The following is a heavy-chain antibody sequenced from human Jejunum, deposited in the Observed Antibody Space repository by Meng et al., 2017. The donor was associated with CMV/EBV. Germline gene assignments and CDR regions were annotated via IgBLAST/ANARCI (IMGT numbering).Heavy chain of an antibody. J-gene: IGHJ4*02. CDR2: ITHSGST. CDR3: APGFRSWSGSYSS. D-gene: IGHD1-26*01. V-gene: IGHV4-34*01. Sequence: GKLQRWGAGLLNPSKTRALTCGVYGAPLSGYWSWVRPPPGKGLEWIGEITHSGSTNYNVSLKSRVTISIDTSKNQFSLKLSSVTATDTAVYYCAPGFRSWSGSYSSWGQGTLVTVSS. CDR1: GAPLSGY.